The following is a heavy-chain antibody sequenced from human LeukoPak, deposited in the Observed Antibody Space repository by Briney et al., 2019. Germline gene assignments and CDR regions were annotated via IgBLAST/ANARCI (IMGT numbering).Heavy chain of an antibody. Sequence: PSETLSLTCTVSGGSISSYCWSWIRQPAGKGLEWIGRIYTSGSTNYNPSLKSRVTMSVDTSKNQFSLQLSSVTAADTAVYYCARGGGDYYDSSGSSDHAFDIWGQGTMVTVSS. CDR1: GGSISSYC. V-gene: IGHV4-4*07. D-gene: IGHD3-22*01. CDR3: ARGGGDYYDSSGSSDHAFDI. J-gene: IGHJ3*02. CDR2: IYTSGST.